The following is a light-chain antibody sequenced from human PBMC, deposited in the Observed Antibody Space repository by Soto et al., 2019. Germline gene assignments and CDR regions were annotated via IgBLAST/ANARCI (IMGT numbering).Light chain of an antibody. CDR2: GAS. V-gene: IGKV3-20*01. J-gene: IGKJ2*01. Sequence: EIVLTQYPGTLSLSPGERATLSCRASQSVSSSYLAWYQQKPGQAPRLLIYGASSRATGIPDRFSGSGSGADFTLTISRLEPEDFAVYYCQQYSSSQRYTFGQGTKLESK. CDR3: QQYSSSQRYT. CDR1: QSVSSSY.